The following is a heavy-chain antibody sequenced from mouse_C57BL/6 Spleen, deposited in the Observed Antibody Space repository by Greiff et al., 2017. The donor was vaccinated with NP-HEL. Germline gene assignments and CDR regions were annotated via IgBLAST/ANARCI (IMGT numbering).Heavy chain of an antibody. Sequence: QVQLQQPGAELVRPGSSVKLSCKASGYTFTSYWMDWVKQRPGQGLEWIGNIYPSDSETHYNQKFKDKATLTVDKSSGTAYMQLSSLTSEDSAVYYCARGYYFDYWGQGTTLTVSS. CDR3: ARGYYFDY. V-gene: IGHV1-61*01. CDR1: GYTFTSYW. CDR2: IYPSDSET. J-gene: IGHJ2*01.